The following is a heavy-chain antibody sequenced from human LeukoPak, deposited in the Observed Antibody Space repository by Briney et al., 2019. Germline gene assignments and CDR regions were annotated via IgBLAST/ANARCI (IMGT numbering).Heavy chain of an antibody. Sequence: SETLFLTCTVFGGSIRRYHRSWIQPPAGTGLEWIGRIYNSGSNNYTPSPKSPVTMSVDTSKSQFSLKLSSVTAADTAVYYCARERGGYSYGAPDRRRNWFDPWGQGTLVTVSS. CDR3: ARERGGYSYGAPDRRRNWFDP. V-gene: IGHV4-4*07. CDR1: GGSIRRYH. D-gene: IGHD5-18*01. CDR2: IYNSGSN. J-gene: IGHJ5*02.